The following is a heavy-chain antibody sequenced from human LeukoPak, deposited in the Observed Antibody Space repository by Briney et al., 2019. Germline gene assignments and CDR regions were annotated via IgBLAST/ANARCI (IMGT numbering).Heavy chain of an antibody. J-gene: IGHJ3*01. V-gene: IGHV3-23*01. Sequence: PGGSLRLSCAASGFTFTNYAMTWVRQAPGKGLEGVSVFGGSGADTYYSASVKGRFTVSRDNSQNTLFLHMSSLRAEDTAVYFCARRPRDTSGYYLGAFHDWGQGTTVTVSS. CDR2: FGGSGADT. D-gene: IGHD3-22*01. CDR1: GFTFTNYA. CDR3: ARRPRDTSGYYLGAFHD.